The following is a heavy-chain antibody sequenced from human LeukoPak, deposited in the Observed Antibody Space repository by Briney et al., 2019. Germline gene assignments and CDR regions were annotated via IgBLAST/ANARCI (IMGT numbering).Heavy chain of an antibody. J-gene: IGHJ6*02. V-gene: IGHV3-33*01. CDR1: GFTFSSCG. D-gene: IGHD6-6*01. CDR3: ARDFAPNGAARDYYYYGMDV. Sequence: GGSLRLSCAASGFTFSSCGMHWVRQAPGKGLEWVAVIWYDGSNKYYADSVKGRFTISRDNSKNTLYLQMNSLRAEDTAVYYCARDFAPNGAARDYYYYGMDVWGQGTTVTVSS. CDR2: IWYDGSNK.